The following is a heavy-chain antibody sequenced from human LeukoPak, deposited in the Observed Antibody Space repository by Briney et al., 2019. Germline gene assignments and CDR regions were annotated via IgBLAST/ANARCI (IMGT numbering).Heavy chain of an antibody. V-gene: IGHV1-8*03. CDR1: GYTFTSYD. Sequence: ASVKVSCKASGYTFTSYDINWVRQATGQGLEWMGWMNPNSGNTGYAQKIQGRVTITRNTSLSTAYMELSSLRSEDTAVYYCARGITMVRGVIIDYYYYYMDVWGKGTTVTVSS. CDR2: MNPNSGNT. CDR3: ARGITMVRGVIIDYYYYYMDV. D-gene: IGHD3-10*01. J-gene: IGHJ6*03.